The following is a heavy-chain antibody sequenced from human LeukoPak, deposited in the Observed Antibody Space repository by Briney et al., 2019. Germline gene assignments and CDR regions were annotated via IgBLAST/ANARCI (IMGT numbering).Heavy chain of an antibody. CDR2: ISSSGSTM. V-gene: IGHV3-48*03. J-gene: IGHJ4*02. D-gene: IGHD4-23*01. CDR3: AKRADYGGNSYDY. CDR1: GFTFSSYE. Sequence: GGSLRLSCAASGFTFSSYEMNWVRQAPGKGLEWVSYISSSGSTMYHADSVKGRFTISRDNAKNTLYLQMNSLRAEDTAVYYCAKRADYGGNSYDYWGQGTLVTVSS.